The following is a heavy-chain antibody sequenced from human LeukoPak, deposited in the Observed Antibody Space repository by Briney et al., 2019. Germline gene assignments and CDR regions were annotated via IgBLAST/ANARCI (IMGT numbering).Heavy chain of an antibody. V-gene: IGHV3-9*01. J-gene: IGHJ3*02. CDR3: AKDCDGDALGAFDI. CDR1: GFTFSNYW. Sequence: GGSLRLSCAASGFTFSNYWMHWVRQAPGKGLEWVSGISWNSGSIGYADSVKGRFTISRDNAKNSLYLQMNSLRAEDTALYYCAKDCDGDALGAFDIWGQGTMVTVSS. D-gene: IGHD4-17*01. CDR2: ISWNSGSI.